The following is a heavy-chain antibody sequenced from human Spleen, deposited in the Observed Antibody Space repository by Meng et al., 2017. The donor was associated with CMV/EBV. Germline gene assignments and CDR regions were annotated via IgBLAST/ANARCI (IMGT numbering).Heavy chain of an antibody. D-gene: IGHD2-21*01. J-gene: IGHJ4*02. V-gene: IGHV3-49*04. Sequence: GESLKISCTASGFTFGGYAMSWVRQAPGKGLEWVGFIRSKAYGGTTEYAASVKGRFTISRDDSKSIAYLQMNSLRAEDTAVYYCARDNNCGGDCYRVYFDYWGQGTLVTVSS. CDR3: ARDNNCGGDCYRVYFDY. CDR2: IRSKAYGGTT. CDR1: GFTFGGYA.